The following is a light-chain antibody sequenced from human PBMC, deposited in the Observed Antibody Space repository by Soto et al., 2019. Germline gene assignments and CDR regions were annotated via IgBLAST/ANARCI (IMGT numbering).Light chain of an antibody. CDR2: AAS. Sequence: DIQMTQSPSSLSASVGDRVTITCRASQSISSYLNWYQQKPGKAPKLLIYAASSLQSGVPSRFSGRGSGTDVTLTISSLQPEDFATYYCQQSYSTPRMYTFGQGTKLEIK. J-gene: IGKJ2*01. V-gene: IGKV1-39*01. CDR1: QSISSY. CDR3: QQSYSTPRMYT.